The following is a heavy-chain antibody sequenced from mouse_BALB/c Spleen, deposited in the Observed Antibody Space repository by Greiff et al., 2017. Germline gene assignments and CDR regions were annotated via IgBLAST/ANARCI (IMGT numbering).Heavy chain of an antibody. V-gene: IGHV5-6-3*01. CDR1: GFTFSSYG. D-gene: IGHD2-4*01. CDR2: INSNGGST. Sequence: EVMLVESGGGLVQPGGSLKLSCAASGFTFSSYGMSWVRQTPDKRLELVATINSNGGSTYYPDSVKGRFTISRDNAKNTLYLQMSSLKSEDTAMYYCARSRGLRRFFDYWGQGTTLTVSS. CDR3: ARSRGLRRFFDY. J-gene: IGHJ2*01.